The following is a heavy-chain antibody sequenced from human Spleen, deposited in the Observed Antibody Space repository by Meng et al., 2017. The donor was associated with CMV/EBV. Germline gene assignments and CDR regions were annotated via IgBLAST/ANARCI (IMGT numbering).Heavy chain of an antibody. Sequence: GSLRLSCAVSGGSISSSNWWSWVRQPPGKGLEWIGEIYHSGSTNYNPSLKSRVTISVDTSKNHFSLKLSSVTAADTAVYYCARLYSSSYSSIDYWGQGTLVTVSS. CDR3: ARLYSSSYSSIDY. V-gene: IGHV4-4*02. CDR2: IYHSGST. CDR1: GGSISSSNW. D-gene: IGHD6-6*01. J-gene: IGHJ4*02.